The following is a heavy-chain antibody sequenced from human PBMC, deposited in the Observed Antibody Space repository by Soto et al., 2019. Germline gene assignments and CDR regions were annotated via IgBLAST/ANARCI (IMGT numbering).Heavy chain of an antibody. V-gene: IGHV1-69*02. CDR3: ARGGWNDGYGMDV. D-gene: IGHD1-1*01. CDR1: GGTFSSYT. CDR2: IIPILGIA. J-gene: IGHJ6*02. Sequence: QVQLVQSGAEVKKPGSSVKVSCKASGGTFSSYTISWVRQAPGQGLEWMGRIIPILGIANYAQKFQGRVTITADKSASTAYMELSSLRSEDTAVYYCARGGWNDGYGMDVWGQGTTVTVSS.